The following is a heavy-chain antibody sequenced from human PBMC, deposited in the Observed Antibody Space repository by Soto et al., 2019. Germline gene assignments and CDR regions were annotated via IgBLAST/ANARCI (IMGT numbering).Heavy chain of an antibody. D-gene: IGHD6-13*01. J-gene: IGHJ2*01. CDR1: GGSISSYY. Sequence: SETLSLTCTVSGGSISSYYWSWIRQPPGKGLEWIGYIYYSGSTNYNPSLKSRVTISVDTSKNQFSLKLSSVTAADTAVYYCARQDSSSPPRAWYFDLWGRGTLVTVSS. CDR3: ARQDSSSPPRAWYFDL. V-gene: IGHV4-59*08. CDR2: IYYSGST.